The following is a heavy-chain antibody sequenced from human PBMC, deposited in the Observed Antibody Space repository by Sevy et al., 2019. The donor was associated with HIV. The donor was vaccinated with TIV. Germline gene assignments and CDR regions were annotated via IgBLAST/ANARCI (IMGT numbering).Heavy chain of an antibody. J-gene: IGHJ3*02. CDR2: ISGSSFYL. CDR1: GFTFSDYS. D-gene: IGHD1-1*01. Sequence: GGSLRLSCAASGFTFSDYSVNWVRQAPGKGLEWVSSISGSSFYLYYADSVKGRFTISRDNAKNSLYLQMISLRADDTAVYYCARATGTEALDAFDIWGQGTLVTVSS. CDR3: ARATGTEALDAFDI. V-gene: IGHV3-21*01.